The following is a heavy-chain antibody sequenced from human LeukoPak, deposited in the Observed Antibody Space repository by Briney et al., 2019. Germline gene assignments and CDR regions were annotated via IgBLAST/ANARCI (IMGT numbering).Heavy chain of an antibody. D-gene: IGHD3-22*01. CDR2: IYYSGST. V-gene: IGHV4-59*01. Sequence: SETLSLTCTVSGGSISSYYWSWIRQPPGKGLEWIGYIYYSGSTNYNPSLKSRVTISVDTSKNQFSLKLSSVTAADTAVYYCAKCYYDSSAIDAFDIWGQGTMVTVSS. CDR3: AKCYYDSSAIDAFDI. CDR1: GGSISSYY. J-gene: IGHJ3*02.